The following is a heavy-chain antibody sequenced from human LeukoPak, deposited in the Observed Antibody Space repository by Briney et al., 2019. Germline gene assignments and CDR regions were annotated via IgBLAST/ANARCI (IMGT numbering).Heavy chain of an antibody. D-gene: IGHD3-9*01. Sequence: GGSLRLSCAASGFTVSSKYMSWVRQAPGMGLEWVSVIFGDGRTHYADSVKGRFTISRDNSKNTLYLQMNSLRAEDTAVYYCARETGYDILTGHFDYWGQGTLVTVSS. V-gene: IGHV3-66*02. CDR2: IFGDGRT. CDR3: ARETGYDILTGHFDY. J-gene: IGHJ4*02. CDR1: GFTVSSKY.